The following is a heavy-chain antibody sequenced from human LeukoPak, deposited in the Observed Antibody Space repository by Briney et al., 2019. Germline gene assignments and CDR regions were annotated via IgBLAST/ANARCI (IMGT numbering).Heavy chain of an antibody. CDR1: GGSISSYY. D-gene: IGHD6-13*01. CDR2: IYYSGST. J-gene: IGHJ5*02. V-gene: IGHV4-59*01. Sequence: PSETLSLTCTVSGGSISSYYWGWIRQPPGKGLEWIGYIYYSGSTNYNASLKSRVTISIDTSKNQFSLKLSSVTAADTAVYYCARDRARIGSSAWYDNWFDPWGQGTLVTVSS. CDR3: ARDRARIGSSAWYDNWFDP.